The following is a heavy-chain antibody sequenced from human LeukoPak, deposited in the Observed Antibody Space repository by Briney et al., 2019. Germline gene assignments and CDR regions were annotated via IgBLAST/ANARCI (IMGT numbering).Heavy chain of an antibody. D-gene: IGHD3-3*01. V-gene: IGHV3-11*04. J-gene: IGHJ4*02. CDR3: ATDTYYDFWSGPVEY. CDR2: ISSSGSTI. CDR1: GFTFSDYY. Sequence: GGSLRLSCAASGFTFSDYYMSWIRQAPGKGLEWVSYISSSGSTIYCADSVKGRFTISRDNAKNSLYLQMNSLRAEDTAVYYCATDTYYDFWSGPVEYWGQGTLVTVSS.